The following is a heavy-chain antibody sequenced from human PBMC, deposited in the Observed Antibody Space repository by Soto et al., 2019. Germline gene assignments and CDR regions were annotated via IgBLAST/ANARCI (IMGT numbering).Heavy chain of an antibody. V-gene: IGHV1-18*01. CDR3: ARVGSVRAVDY. Sequence: QVQLVQSGAEVKKPGASVKVSCKASSNTFVSYGISWVRQAPGQGLEWMGWISLYNGNTDYAQNLQGRVTMTTDTSTSAAFMELRSLRPDDTAVYYCARVGSVRAVDYWGRGAPVTVSS. J-gene: IGHJ4*02. CDR2: ISLYNGNT. D-gene: IGHD4-17*01. CDR1: SNTFVSYG.